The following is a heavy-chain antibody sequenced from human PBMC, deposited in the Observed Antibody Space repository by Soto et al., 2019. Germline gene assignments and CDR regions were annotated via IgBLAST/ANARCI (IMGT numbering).Heavy chain of an antibody. CDR2: IVVGSNNR. Sequence: QMQLVQSGPEVKKPGTSVKVSCKASGITFNRSAIQWVRQARGQRLEWVGWIVVGSNNRDYAQKLQERVTITSDMSTSTVYMELSSLRSEDTAVYYCAAVQESRYSVGMWGQGTTVTVSS. CDR1: GITFNRSA. J-gene: IGHJ6*02. D-gene: IGHD2-21*01. CDR3: AAVQESRYSVGM. V-gene: IGHV1-58*02.